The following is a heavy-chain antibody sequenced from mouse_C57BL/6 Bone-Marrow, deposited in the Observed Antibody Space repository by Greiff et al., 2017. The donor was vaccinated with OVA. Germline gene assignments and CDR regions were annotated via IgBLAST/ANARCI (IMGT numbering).Heavy chain of an antibody. V-gene: IGHV7-1*01. Sequence: EVQLVDSGGGLVQSGRSLRLSCATSGFTFSDFYMEWVRQAPGKGLEWIAASRNKANDYTTEYSASVKGRFIVSRDTSQSILYLQMNALRAEDTAIYYCARDADGNYSYAMDYWGQGTSVTVSS. CDR1: GFTFSDFY. J-gene: IGHJ4*01. CDR2: SRNKANDYTT. D-gene: IGHD2-1*01. CDR3: ARDADGNYSYAMDY.